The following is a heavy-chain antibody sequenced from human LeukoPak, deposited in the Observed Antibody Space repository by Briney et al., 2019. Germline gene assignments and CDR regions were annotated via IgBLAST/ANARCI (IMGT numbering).Heavy chain of an antibody. Sequence: ASVKVSCKASGYTFTNYAIHWGRQAPGQRLEWMGWINAGNGDTKYSQKFQGRVTITRDTSASTAYMELSSLRSEDTAVYSCARGYCSSTSCQYYFDNWGQGTSVTVSS. J-gene: IGHJ4*02. CDR2: INAGNGDT. D-gene: IGHD2-2*01. CDR1: GYTFTNYA. V-gene: IGHV1-3*01. CDR3: ARGYCSSTSCQYYFDN.